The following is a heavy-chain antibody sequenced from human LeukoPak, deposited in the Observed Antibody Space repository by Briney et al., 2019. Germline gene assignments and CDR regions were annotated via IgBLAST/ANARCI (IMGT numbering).Heavy chain of an antibody. CDR2: IYTSGST. J-gene: IGHJ4*02. CDR3: ADITWGN. Sequence: PSETLSLTCTVSGGSINGYYWSWIRQPPGKGLEWIGYIYTSGSTNYNPSLKSRVTMSVDTSKNQFSLKLSSVTAADTAVYYCADITWGNWGQGTLVTVSS. V-gene: IGHV4-4*08. D-gene: IGHD3-10*01. CDR1: GGSINGYY.